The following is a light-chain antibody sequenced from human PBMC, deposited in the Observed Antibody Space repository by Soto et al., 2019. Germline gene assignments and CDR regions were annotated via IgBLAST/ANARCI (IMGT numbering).Light chain of an antibody. CDR1: QSISSW. V-gene: IGKV1-5*01. J-gene: IGKJ5*01. Sequence: DIQMTQSPSTLSASVGYRFTITCRASQSISSWLSWYQQKPWKAPKLLIYDASSLKSGVPSRFSGSGAGTDFTLTISSLQAEDVAVYYCQQYYSTPSITFGQGTRREIK. CDR2: DAS. CDR3: QQYYSTPSIT.